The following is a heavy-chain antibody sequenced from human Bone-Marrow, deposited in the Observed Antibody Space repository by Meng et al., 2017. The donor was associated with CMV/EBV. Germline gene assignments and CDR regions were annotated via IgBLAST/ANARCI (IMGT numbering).Heavy chain of an antibody. V-gene: IGHV4-38-2*02. J-gene: IGHJ5*02. Sequence: SETLSLTCTVSGYSISSGYYWGWTRQPPGKGLEWIGNINHSGSVYYNPSLQSRVTLSMDTSKNHFSLTVNSVTAADTAVYYCARSDGGNSEGRFDPWGQGTLVTVSS. D-gene: IGHD4-23*01. CDR1: GYSISSGYY. CDR2: INHSGSV. CDR3: ARSDGGNSEGRFDP.